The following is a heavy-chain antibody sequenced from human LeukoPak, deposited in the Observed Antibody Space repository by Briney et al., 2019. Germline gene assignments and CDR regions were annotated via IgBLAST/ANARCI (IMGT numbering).Heavy chain of an antibody. CDR2: INQDGSGN. CDR3: ARVYCSGQTCYSFSDY. V-gene: IGHV3-7*05. CDR1: GFTFSSYW. D-gene: IGHD2-15*01. J-gene: IGHJ4*02. Sequence: GGSLRLSCAASGFTFSSYWMSWVRQAPGKGLEWVANINQDGSGNYHVDSVKGRFTISRDNTKNSLFLQMNSLRAEDTAVYYCARVYCSGQTCYSFSDYWGQGTLVTVSS.